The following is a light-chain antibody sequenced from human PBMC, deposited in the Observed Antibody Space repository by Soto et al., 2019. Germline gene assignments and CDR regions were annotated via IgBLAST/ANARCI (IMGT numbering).Light chain of an antibody. CDR1: QSISNW. CDR3: QQYNSYSRT. J-gene: IGKJ1*01. CDR2: KAS. V-gene: IGKV1-5*03. Sequence: DIQMTQSPSTLSASVGDRLTITCRASQSISNWLAWYQQKPGKAPKLLIYKASTLESGVLLRFSGSGSGTEFTLTISSLQPDDFATYYCQQYNSYSRTFGQGTKVEIK.